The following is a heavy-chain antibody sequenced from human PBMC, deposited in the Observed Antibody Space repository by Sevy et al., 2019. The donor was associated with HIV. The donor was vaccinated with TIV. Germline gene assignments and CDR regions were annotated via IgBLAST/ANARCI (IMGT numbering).Heavy chain of an antibody. CDR2: ISSSGSSI. V-gene: IGHV3-48*03. Sequence: GGSLRLSCTASGFTFSSYDMNWVRQAPGKGLEWVSKISSSGSSIYYADSVKGRFTISRDNAKNSLNLQMNRLRAEDKAVYYCTRNGGAFDNGFDPWGQGTLVTVSS. CDR1: GFTFSSYD. D-gene: IGHD2-8*01. CDR3: TRNGGAFDNGFDP. J-gene: IGHJ5*02.